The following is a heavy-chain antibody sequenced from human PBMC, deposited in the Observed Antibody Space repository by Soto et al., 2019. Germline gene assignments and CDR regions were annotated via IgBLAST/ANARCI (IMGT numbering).Heavy chain of an antibody. CDR3: AKQVYSGYDPFDY. D-gene: IGHD5-12*01. J-gene: IGHJ4*02. Sequence: EVQLLESGGGLVQPGGSLRLSCAASGFTFSSYAMSWVHQAPGKGLEWVSAISGSGGSTYYADSVKGRFTISRDNSKNTLYLQMNSLRAEDTAVYYCAKQVYSGYDPFDYWGQGTLVTVSS. CDR1: GFTFSSYA. CDR2: ISGSGGST. V-gene: IGHV3-23*01.